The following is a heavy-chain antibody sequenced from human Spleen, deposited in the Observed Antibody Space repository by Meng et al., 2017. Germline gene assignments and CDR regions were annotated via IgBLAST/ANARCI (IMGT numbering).Heavy chain of an antibody. CDR1: VFRFTNNG. CDR3: AKDLYSNYGGFDH. V-gene: IGHV3-30*18. J-gene: IGHJ4*02. D-gene: IGHD4-11*01. CDR2: ISYDGSNK. Sequence: QVQLVESGGGVVQRGRSLRLSCAASVFRFTNNGMNWGRQAPGKGLEWVAAISYDGSNKYYADSMKGRFTISRDNSKDTLYLQMNGLRAEDTAVYYCAKDLYSNYGGFDHWGQGTLVTVSS.